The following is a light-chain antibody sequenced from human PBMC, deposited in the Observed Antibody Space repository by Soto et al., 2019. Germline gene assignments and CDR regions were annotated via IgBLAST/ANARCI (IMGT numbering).Light chain of an antibody. V-gene: IGLV2-14*01. CDR3: SAYTARSTLV. Sequence: QSALTQPASVSGSAGQSITISCSGTMRDVGAYNLVSWYQQHPGTAPTLIIYEVRNRPSGISSRFSGSRSGNTASLTISGLQSEDEGDYYRSAYTARSTLVFGGGTKVTVL. CDR1: MRDVGAYNL. CDR2: EVR. J-gene: IGLJ3*02.